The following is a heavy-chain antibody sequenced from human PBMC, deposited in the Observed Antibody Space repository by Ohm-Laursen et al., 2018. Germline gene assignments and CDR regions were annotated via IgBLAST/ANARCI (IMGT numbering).Heavy chain of an antibody. Sequence: SSLRLSCTASGLTFSSYSMNWVRQAPGKGLEWVAVISYDGSDTFYAGSVKGRFTISRDNSENTLYLQMNSLRAEDTAVYYCAKGQPILITFGGARMDVWGQGTTVTVSS. J-gene: IGHJ6*02. CDR2: ISYDGSDT. CDR3: AKGQPILITFGGARMDV. V-gene: IGHV3-30*18. CDR1: GLTFSSYS. D-gene: IGHD3-16*01.